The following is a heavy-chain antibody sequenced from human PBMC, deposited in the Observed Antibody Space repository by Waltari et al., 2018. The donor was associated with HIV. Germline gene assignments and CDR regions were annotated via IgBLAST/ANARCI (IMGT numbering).Heavy chain of an antibody. V-gene: IGHV1-24*01. CDR3: ATSAFDCSGGSCYLGWYFDL. D-gene: IGHD2-15*01. CDR2: FDPEDGET. J-gene: IGHJ2*01. Sequence: QVQLVQSGAEVKKPGASVKVSCKVSGYTLTELSMHWVRQAPGKGLGWMGGFDPEDGETIYAQKFQGRVTMTEDTSTDTAYMELSSLRSEDTAVYYCATSAFDCSGGSCYLGWYFDLWGRGTLVTVSS. CDR1: GYTLTELS.